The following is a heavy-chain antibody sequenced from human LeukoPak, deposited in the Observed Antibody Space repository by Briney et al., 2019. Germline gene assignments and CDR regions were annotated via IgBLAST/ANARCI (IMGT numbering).Heavy chain of an antibody. J-gene: IGHJ4*02. Sequence: TGGSLRLSCAASGFTSSSYEMNWVRQAPGKGLEWVSGISGSGGSTHYADSVKGRFTISRDNSKNTLHLQMNSLRAEDTAVYYCARIPILDSNWGQGTLVTVSS. CDR1: GFTSSSYE. V-gene: IGHV3-23*01. CDR3: ARIPILDSN. D-gene: IGHD2-15*01. CDR2: ISGSGGST.